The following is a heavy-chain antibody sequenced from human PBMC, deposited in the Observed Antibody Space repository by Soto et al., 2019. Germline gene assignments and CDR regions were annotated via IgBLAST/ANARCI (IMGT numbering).Heavy chain of an antibody. J-gene: IGHJ6*02. Sequence: AVKFSRKASRYTFTSYGLSWVRQAPGQGLEWMGWISAYNGNTNYAQKLQGRVTMTTDTSTSTAYMELRSLRSDDTAVYYCARAGSSGWYYYYGMEVWGQGTTVTV. CDR2: ISAYNGNT. CDR3: ARAGSSGWYYYYGMEV. V-gene: IGHV1-18*04. D-gene: IGHD6-19*01. CDR1: RYTFTSYG.